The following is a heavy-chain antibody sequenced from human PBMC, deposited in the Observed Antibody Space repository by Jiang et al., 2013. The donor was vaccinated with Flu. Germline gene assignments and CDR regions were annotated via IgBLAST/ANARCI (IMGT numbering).Heavy chain of an antibody. D-gene: IGHD3-3*01. CDR3: ARGIAILEWLPNFDY. CDR1: GFTFSSYA. Sequence: VQLVESGGGVVQPGRSLRLSCAASGFTFSSYAMHWVRQAPGKGLEWVAVISYDGSNKYYADSVKGRFTISRDNSKNTLYLQMNSLRAEDTAVYYCARGIAILEWLPNFDYWGQGTLVTVSS. CDR2: ISYDGSNK. V-gene: IGHV3-30-3*01. J-gene: IGHJ4*02.